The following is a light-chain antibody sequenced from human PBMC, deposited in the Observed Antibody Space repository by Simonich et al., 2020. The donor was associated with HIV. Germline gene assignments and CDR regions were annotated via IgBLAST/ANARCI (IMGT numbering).Light chain of an antibody. J-gene: IGKJ2*01. V-gene: IGKV4-1*01. Sequence: DIMMTQYPDSLAVSLGERATINCKSSQSVLYSSSNKNDLAWYQQKPGQPPKLLIYWASTRESGVPDRFSGSGSGTVFTLTISSLQAEDVAVYYCQQYYSIPYTFGQGTKLEIK. CDR2: WAS. CDR3: QQYYSIPYT. CDR1: QSVLYSSSNKND.